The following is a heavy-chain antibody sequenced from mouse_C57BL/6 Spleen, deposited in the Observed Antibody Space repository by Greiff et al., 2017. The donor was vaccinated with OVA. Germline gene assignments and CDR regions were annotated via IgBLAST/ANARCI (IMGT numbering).Heavy chain of an antibody. CDR3: ARGDYYGSSWFAY. CDR2: IYPSDSET. Sequence: QVQLQQPGAELVRPGSSVKLSCKASGYTFTSYWMDWVKQRPGQGLEWIGNIYPSDSETHYNQKFKDKATLTVEKSSSTAYMQLSSLTSEDSAVYYCARGDYYGSSWFAYWGQGTLVTVSA. D-gene: IGHD1-1*01. J-gene: IGHJ3*01. V-gene: IGHV1-61*01. CDR1: GYTFTSYW.